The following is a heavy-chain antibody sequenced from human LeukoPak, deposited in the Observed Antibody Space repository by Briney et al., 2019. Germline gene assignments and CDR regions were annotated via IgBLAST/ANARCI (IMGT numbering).Heavy chain of an antibody. Sequence: GGSLRLSCAASGFAFSSYAMSWVRQAPGKGLEWVSRIHSDGSSTSYADSVKGRFTISRDNAKNTLYLQMNSLRAEDTAVYYCARSFRYYDSSGPFDYWGQGTLVTVSS. J-gene: IGHJ4*02. D-gene: IGHD3-22*01. CDR3: ARSFRYYDSSGPFDY. CDR2: IHSDGSST. CDR1: GFAFSSYA. V-gene: IGHV3-74*01.